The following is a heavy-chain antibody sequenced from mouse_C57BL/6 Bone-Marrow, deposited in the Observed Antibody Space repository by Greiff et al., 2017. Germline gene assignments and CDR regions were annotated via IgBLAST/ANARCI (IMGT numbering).Heavy chain of an antibody. CDR1: GYTFTSYW. CDR3: ARPYYSNYWYFDV. D-gene: IGHD2-5*01. CDR2: IYPGSGST. Sequence: QVQLQQPGAELVKPGASVKMSCKASGYTFTSYWITWLKQRPGQGLEWIGDIYPGSGSTNYNEKFKSKATLTLDTSSSTAYMQLSSLTSEDSAVYYCARPYYSNYWYFDVWGTGTTVTVSS. V-gene: IGHV1-55*01. J-gene: IGHJ1*03.